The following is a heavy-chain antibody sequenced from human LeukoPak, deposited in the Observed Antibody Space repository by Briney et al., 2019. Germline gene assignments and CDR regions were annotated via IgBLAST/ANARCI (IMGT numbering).Heavy chain of an antibody. J-gene: IGHJ6*03. D-gene: IGHD2-15*01. CDR2: IYHSGST. V-gene: IGHV4-38-2*02. CDR3: ARVLRYCSGGNCYSGGLGYMDV. Sequence: KTSETLSLTCTVSGYSISSDYYWAWIRQPPGKGLEWIGSIYHSGSTYYNPSLKSRVTLSVDTSKKQFSLKLSSVTAADTAVYYCARVLRYCSGGNCYSGGLGYMDVWGKGTTVTISS. CDR1: GYSISSDYY.